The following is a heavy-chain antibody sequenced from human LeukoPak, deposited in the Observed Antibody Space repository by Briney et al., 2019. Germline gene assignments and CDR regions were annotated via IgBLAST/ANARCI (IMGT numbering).Heavy chain of an antibody. D-gene: IGHD4-23*01. Sequence: SVKVSCKASGYTFTSYGISWVRQAPGQGLEWMGRIIPILGIANYAQKFQGRVTITADKATSTAYMELSSLRSEDTAVYYCARSGGNHCYFDYWGQGTLVTVSS. V-gene: IGHV1-69*04. J-gene: IGHJ4*02. CDR1: GYTFTSYG. CDR3: ARSGGNHCYFDY. CDR2: IIPILGIA.